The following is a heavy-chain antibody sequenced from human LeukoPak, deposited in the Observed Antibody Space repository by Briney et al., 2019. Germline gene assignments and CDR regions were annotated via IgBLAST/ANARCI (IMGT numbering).Heavy chain of an antibody. CDR3: AKDISVDILTGYYPPWYYYGMDV. CDR2: ISHDGSNK. D-gene: IGHD3-9*01. Sequence: PGGSLRLSCAASGFTFSSYGMHWVRQAPGKGLEWVAVISHDGSNKYYADSVKGRFTISRDNSKNTLYLQMNSLRAEDTAVYYCAKDISVDILTGYYPPWYYYGMDVWGQGTTVTVSS. CDR1: GFTFSSYG. V-gene: IGHV3-30*18. J-gene: IGHJ6*02.